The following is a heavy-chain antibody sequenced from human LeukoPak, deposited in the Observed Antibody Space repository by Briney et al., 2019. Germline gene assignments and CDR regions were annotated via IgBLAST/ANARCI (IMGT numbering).Heavy chain of an antibody. CDR3: AKTPYSSSWFRGYDY. D-gene: IGHD6-13*01. CDR2: ISGSGGST. CDR1: GFTFSSYA. J-gene: IGHJ4*02. Sequence: PGGSLRLSCAASGFTFSSYAMSWVRQAPGKGRGWVSAISGSGGSTYYADSVKGRFTISRDNSKNTLYLQMNSLRAEDTAVYYCAKTPYSSSWFRGYDYWGQGTLVTVSS. V-gene: IGHV3-23*01.